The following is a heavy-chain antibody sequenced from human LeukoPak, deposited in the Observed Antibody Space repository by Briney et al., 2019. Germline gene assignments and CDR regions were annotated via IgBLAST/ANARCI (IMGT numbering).Heavy chain of an antibody. Sequence: GGSLRLSCAASGFIFSSYSMNWVRQTPGKGLEWISYISSGSGTTYYGDSVQGRFITSRDNAKNSLHLQMNSLRAEDTGVYYCARGGGNDNRVLHYCRQG. V-gene: IGHV3-48*01. J-gene: IGHJ4*02. CDR3: ARGGGNDNRVLHY. CDR2: ISSGSGTT. CDR1: GFIFSSYS. D-gene: IGHD1-14*01.